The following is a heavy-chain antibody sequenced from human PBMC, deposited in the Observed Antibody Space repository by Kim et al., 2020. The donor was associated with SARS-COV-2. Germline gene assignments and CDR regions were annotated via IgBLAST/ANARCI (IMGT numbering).Heavy chain of an antibody. CDR1: GGSISSSY. Sequence: SETLSLTCTVSGGSISSSYWSWIRQPPGKGLEWIGYIYYSGSPNSNPSPKRRVTISVNTSKNQFSPRLSSLTAPDTAVYSCARAVPYYYDSSGYHPDYF. CDR2: IYYSGSP. D-gene: IGHD3-22*01. V-gene: IGHV4-59*01. J-gene: IGHJ1*01. CDR3: ARAVPYYYDSSGYHPDYF.